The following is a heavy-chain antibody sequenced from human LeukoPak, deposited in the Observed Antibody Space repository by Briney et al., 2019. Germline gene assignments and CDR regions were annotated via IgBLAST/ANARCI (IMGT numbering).Heavy chain of an antibody. CDR2: IYYSGST. Sequence: ASQTLSLTCTVSGGSISSGGYYWSWIRQHPGKGLEWIGYIYYSGSTNYNPSLKSRVTISVDTSKNQFSLKLSSVTAADTAVYYCASGYDSNFDYWGQGTLVTVSS. D-gene: IGHD5-12*01. CDR1: GGSISSGGYY. J-gene: IGHJ4*02. CDR3: ASGYDSNFDY. V-gene: IGHV4-61*08.